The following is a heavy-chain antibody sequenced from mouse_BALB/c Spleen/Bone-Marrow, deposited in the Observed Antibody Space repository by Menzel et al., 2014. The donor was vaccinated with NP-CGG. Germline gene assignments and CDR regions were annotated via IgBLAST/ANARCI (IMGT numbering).Heavy chain of an antibody. Sequence: VQLQQSGAKLVRPGTSVKVSCKASGYAFTNYLIEWFKQRPGQGLEWIGVINPGGGGTNFNEKFRGKATLTADKSSSTAYMQFNSLTSDDSAVYFCAREGYYGLDYWGQGTTLTVSS. D-gene: IGHD2-1*01. V-gene: IGHV1-54*03. CDR1: GYAFTNYL. CDR2: INPGGGGT. CDR3: AREGYYGLDY. J-gene: IGHJ2*01.